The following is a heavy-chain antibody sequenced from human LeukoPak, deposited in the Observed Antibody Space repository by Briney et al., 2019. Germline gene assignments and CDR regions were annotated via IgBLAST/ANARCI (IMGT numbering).Heavy chain of an antibody. CDR3: ARDGITIFGVVIHKNYGMDV. Sequence: ASVKVSCKASGYTFTGYYMHWVRQAPGQGLEWMGIINPSGGSTSYAQKFQGRVTMTRDTSTSTVYMELSSLRSEDTAVYYCARDGITIFGVVIHKNYGMDVWGQGTTVTVSS. CDR1: GYTFTGYY. CDR2: INPSGGST. J-gene: IGHJ6*02. V-gene: IGHV1-46*01. D-gene: IGHD3-3*01.